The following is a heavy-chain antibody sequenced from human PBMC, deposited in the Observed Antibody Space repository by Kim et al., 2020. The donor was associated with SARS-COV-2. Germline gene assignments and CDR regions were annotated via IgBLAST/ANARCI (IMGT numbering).Heavy chain of an antibody. Sequence: GGSLRLSCSTSGLNFGDYGMGWFRRAPGKGLEWVGFIRTKTYGETTEYDASVRGRFTISRDDSKSTAYLQMNSQKTGDTAIYYCAKSDSGTYRAGYFAHWGQGTLVTVS. CDR1: GLNFGDYG. J-gene: IGHJ4*02. CDR2: IRTKTYGETT. D-gene: IGHD6-25*01. CDR3: AKSDSGTYRAGYFAH. V-gene: IGHV3-49*03.